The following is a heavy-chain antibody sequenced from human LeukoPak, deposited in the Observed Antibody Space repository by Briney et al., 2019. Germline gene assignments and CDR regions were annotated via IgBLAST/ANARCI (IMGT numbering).Heavy chain of an antibody. Sequence: GGSLRLSCAASGFTFSSYGMHWVRQAPGKGLEWVAVIWYDGSNKYYADSVKGRFTISRDNSKNTLYLQMNSLRAEDTAVNYCARAKSITAPDYWGQGTLVTVSS. D-gene: IGHD1-14*01. CDR3: ARAKSITAPDY. CDR2: IWYDGSNK. J-gene: IGHJ4*02. CDR1: GFTFSSYG. V-gene: IGHV3-33*01.